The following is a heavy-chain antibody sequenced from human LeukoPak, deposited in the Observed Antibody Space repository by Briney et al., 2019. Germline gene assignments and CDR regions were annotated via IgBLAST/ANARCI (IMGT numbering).Heavy chain of an antibody. V-gene: IGHV4-34*01. CDR2: IKHSGST. CDR1: GGSFSGYY. D-gene: IGHD3-22*01. CDR3: ARGPPYYYDSSGYYYTLTADY. Sequence: SETLSLTCAVYGGSFSGYYWSWIRQPPGKGLEWIGEIKHSGSTNYNPSLKSRVTISVDMSKNQFSLKLSSVTAADTAVYYCARGPPYYYDSSGYYYTLTADYWGQGTLVTVSS. J-gene: IGHJ4*02.